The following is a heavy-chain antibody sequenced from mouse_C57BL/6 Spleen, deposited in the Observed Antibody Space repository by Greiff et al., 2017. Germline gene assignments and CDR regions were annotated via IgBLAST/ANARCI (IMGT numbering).Heavy chain of an antibody. Sequence: EVKLVESGGGLVKPGGSLKLSCAASGFTFSDYGMHWVRQAPEKGLEWVAYISSGSSTIYYADTVKGRFTISRDNAKNTLFLQMTSLRSEDTAMYYCARRYDYDDGYYFDYWGQGTTLTVSS. CDR1: GFTFSDYG. D-gene: IGHD2-4*01. CDR3: ARRYDYDDGYYFDY. V-gene: IGHV5-17*01. J-gene: IGHJ2*01. CDR2: ISSGSSTI.